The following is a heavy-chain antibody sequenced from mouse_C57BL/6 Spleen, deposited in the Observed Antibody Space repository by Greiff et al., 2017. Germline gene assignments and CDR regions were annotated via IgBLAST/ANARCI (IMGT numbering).Heavy chain of an antibody. D-gene: IGHD1-1*01. Sequence: EVHLVESGGGLVKPGGSLKLSCAASGFTFSDYGMHWVRQAPEKGLEWVAYISSGTSTISYADTVKGRFTITRDKAKNTLFLQMNSLRSEDTAMYYCARDYSDCAMDYWGQGTSVTVSS. CDR3: ARDYSDCAMDY. J-gene: IGHJ4*01. V-gene: IGHV5-17*01. CDR1: GFTFSDYG. CDR2: ISSGTSTI.